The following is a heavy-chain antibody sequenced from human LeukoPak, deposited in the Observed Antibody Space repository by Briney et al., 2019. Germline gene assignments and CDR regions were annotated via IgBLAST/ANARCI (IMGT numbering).Heavy chain of an antibody. Sequence: RGSLRLSCAASGFTFSSYAMSWVRQTPGKGLEWVAAFSGSGTSTYYADSVKGRFTISRDNSKNILFLQMSSLRVEDTAIYYCAKDSRLLRGVVTTAFDSWGQGTLVTVSS. CDR2: FSGSGTST. J-gene: IGHJ4*02. CDR1: GFTFSSYA. D-gene: IGHD3-3*01. CDR3: AKDSRLLRGVVTTAFDS. V-gene: IGHV3-23*01.